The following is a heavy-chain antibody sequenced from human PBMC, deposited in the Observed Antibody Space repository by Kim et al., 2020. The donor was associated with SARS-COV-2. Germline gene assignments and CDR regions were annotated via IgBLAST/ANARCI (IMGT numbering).Heavy chain of an antibody. CDR3: AKDMGVFSSSWYGH. CDR1: GFTFDDYA. Sequence: GGSLRLSCAASGFTFDDYAMHWVRQAPGKGLEWVSGISWNSGSIGYADSVKGRFTISRDNAKNSLYLQMNSLRAEDTALYYCAKDMGVFSSSWYGHWGQGTLVTVSS. D-gene: IGHD6-13*01. CDR2: ISWNSGSI. J-gene: IGHJ4*02. V-gene: IGHV3-9*01.